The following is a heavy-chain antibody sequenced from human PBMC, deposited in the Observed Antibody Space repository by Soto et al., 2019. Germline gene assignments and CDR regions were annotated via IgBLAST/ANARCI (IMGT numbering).Heavy chain of an antibody. J-gene: IGHJ5*02. CDR3: ARGRQYCSSTSCYSVDP. D-gene: IGHD2-2*01. CDR1: GGSFSGYY. Sequence: SETLSLTCAVYGGSFSGYYWSWIRQPPGKGLEWIGEINHSGSTNYNPSLKSRVTISVDTSKNQFSLKLSSVTAADTAVYYCARGRQYCSSTSCYSVDPWGQGTLVTVSS. V-gene: IGHV4-34*01. CDR2: INHSGST.